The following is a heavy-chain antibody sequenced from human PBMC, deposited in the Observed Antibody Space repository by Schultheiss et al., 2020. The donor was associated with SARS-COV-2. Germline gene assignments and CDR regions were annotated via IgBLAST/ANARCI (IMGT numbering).Heavy chain of an antibody. CDR1: GGSISSSNW. V-gene: IGHV4-4*02. CDR3: ARVTIYVPFDY. D-gene: IGHD5/OR15-5a*01. CDR2: IYHSGST. J-gene: IGHJ4*02. Sequence: GSLRLSCAVSGGSISSSNWWSWVRQPPGKGLEWIGEIYHSGSTNYNPSLKSRVTISVDKSKNQFSLKLSSVTAADTAVYYCARVTIYVPFDYWGQGTLVTVSS.